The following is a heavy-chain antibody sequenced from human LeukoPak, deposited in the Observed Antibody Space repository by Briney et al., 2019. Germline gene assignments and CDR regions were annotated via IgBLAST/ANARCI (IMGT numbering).Heavy chain of an antibody. CDR1: GSNFTSYW. J-gene: IGHJ3*02. CDR2: IDPSESYT. D-gene: IGHD3-16*01. V-gene: IGHV5-10-1*01. CDR3: AQVMMAFDI. Sequence: GASLQISCKGSGSNFTSYWISWGRQVPGKGVEGMGRIDPSESYTNYSPSFQGHVTISADKSISTAYLQWSSLKASDTAMYYCAQVMMAFDIWGQGTMVTVSS.